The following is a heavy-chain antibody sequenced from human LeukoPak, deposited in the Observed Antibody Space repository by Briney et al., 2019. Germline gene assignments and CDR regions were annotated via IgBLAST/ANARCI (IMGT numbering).Heavy chain of an antibody. CDR3: ATLGAAYGGDAFDI. CDR2: IYYSGST. V-gene: IGHV4-61*05. CDR1: GGSISSSNW. J-gene: IGHJ3*02. D-gene: IGHD4-23*01. Sequence: SETLSPTCAVSGGSISSSNWWSWIRQPPGKGLEWIGYIYYSGSTNYNPSLKSRVTISVDTSKNQFSLKLSSVTAADTAVYYCATLGAAYGGDAFDIWGQGTMVTVSS.